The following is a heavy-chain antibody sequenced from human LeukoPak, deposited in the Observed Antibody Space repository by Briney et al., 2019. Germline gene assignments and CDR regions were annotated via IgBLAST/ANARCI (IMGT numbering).Heavy chain of an antibody. V-gene: IGHV4-34*01. CDR2: INHSGST. D-gene: IGHD6-13*01. J-gene: IGHJ4*02. Sequence: PSETLSLTCAVYGGSFSGYYWSWIRQPPGKGLEWIGEINHSGSTNYNPSLKSRVTISVDTSKNQFSLKLSSVTAADTAVYYCARGYSSSWYGVTDYWGQGTLVTVSS. CDR1: GGSFSGYY. CDR3: ARGYSSSWYGVTDY.